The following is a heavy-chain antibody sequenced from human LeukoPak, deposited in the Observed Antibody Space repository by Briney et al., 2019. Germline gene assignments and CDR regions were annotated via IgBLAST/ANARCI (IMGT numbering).Heavy chain of an antibody. D-gene: IGHD2-15*01. CDR2: ISSSSSYI. CDR1: GFTFSSYS. CDR3: ASGYCSGGSCYLYYYYGMDV. Sequence: PGGSLRLSCAASGFTFSSYSMNWVRQAPGKGLEWVSSISSSSSYIYYADSVKGRFTISRDNAKNSLYLQMNSLRAEDTAVYYCASGYCSGGSCYLYYYYGMDVWGQGTTVTVSS. V-gene: IGHV3-21*01. J-gene: IGHJ6*02.